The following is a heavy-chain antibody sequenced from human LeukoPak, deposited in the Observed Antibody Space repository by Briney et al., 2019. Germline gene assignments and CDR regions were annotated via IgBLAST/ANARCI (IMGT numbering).Heavy chain of an antibody. CDR2: ISSSASSI. J-gene: IGHJ4*02. Sequence: GGSLRLSCAASGFTFSDYYMSWIRQAPGKGLEWVSYISSSASSIYYADFVKGRFTISRDNVKNSLYLQMNSLRAEDTAVYYCARDWGVGRRDYWGQGTLVTVSS. CDR1: GFTFSDYY. CDR3: ARDWGVGRRDY. D-gene: IGHD3-10*01. V-gene: IGHV3-11*01.